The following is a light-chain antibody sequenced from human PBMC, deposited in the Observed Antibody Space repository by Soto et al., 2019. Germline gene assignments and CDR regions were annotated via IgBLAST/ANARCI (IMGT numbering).Light chain of an antibody. CDR2: EGS. CDR1: SSDVGNYNL. V-gene: IGLV2-23*01. Sequence: QSALSQPASVSGSPGQSITISCTGTSSDVGNYNLVSWYQQHPGKAPKLMIYEGSKRPSGVSNRFSGSKSGNTASLTISGLQAEDEADYYCCSYAGSGTPNYVFGTGTKLTVL. CDR3: CSYAGSGTPNYV. J-gene: IGLJ1*01.